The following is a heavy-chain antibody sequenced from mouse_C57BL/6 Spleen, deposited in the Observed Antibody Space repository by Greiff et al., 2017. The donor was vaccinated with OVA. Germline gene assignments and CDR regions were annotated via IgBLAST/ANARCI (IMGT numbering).Heavy chain of an antibody. CDR3: ASNYYGSSPYYFDY. V-gene: IGHV1-72*01. Sequence: QVQLKQPGAELVKPGASVKLSCKASGYTFTSYWMHWVKQRPGRGLEWIGRIDPNSGGTKYNEKFKSKATLTVDKPSSTAYMQLSSLTSEDSAVYYCASNYYGSSPYYFDYWGQGTTLTVSS. CDR2: IDPNSGGT. J-gene: IGHJ2*01. D-gene: IGHD1-1*01. CDR1: GYTFTSYW.